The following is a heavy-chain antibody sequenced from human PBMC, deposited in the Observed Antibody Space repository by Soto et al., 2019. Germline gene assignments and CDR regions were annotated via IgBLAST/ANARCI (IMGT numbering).Heavy chain of an antibody. Sequence: GASVKVSCKASGGTFSSYTLSWVRQAPGQGLEWMGRIIPILGIANYAQKFQGRVTITADKSTSTAYMELSSLRSEDTAVYYCARAMEDIVVVVAATMVYNWFDPWGQGTLVTVSS. CDR2: IIPILGIA. CDR3: ARAMEDIVVVVAATMVYNWFDP. J-gene: IGHJ5*02. V-gene: IGHV1-69*02. CDR1: GGTFSSYT. D-gene: IGHD2-15*01.